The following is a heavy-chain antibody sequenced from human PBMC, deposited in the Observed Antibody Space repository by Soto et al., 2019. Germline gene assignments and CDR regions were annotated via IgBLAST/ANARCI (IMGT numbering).Heavy chain of an antibody. D-gene: IGHD3-16*02. V-gene: IGHV1-8*01. J-gene: IGHJ5*01. Sequence: QVQLVQSGAEVKKPGASVKVSCKASGYTFTSYDINWVRQATGQGLEWMGWMNPNSGNTGYAQKFQGRVTMTRNTAINSAYRELSSLRSENGAVYYCARGLAANYVYIGGSYRASDSGGQGTLVTASS. CDR1: GYTFTSYD. CDR2: MNPNSGNT. CDR3: ARGLAANYVYIGGSYRASDS.